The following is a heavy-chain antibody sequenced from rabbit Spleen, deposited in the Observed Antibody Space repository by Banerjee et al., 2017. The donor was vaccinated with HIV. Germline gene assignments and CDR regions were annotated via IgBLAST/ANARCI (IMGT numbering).Heavy chain of an antibody. J-gene: IGHJ4*01. D-gene: IGHD4-1*01. V-gene: IGHV1S45*01. Sequence: QEQLVESGGGLVQPGGSLKLSCTASGFSFSNKAVMCWVRQAPGKGLEWIACIDVVRYGNAYYASWAKGRFTCSKTSSTTVALQMTSLAAADTAIYFCARETSSGWGIVSFYFTLWGPGTLVTVS. CDR1: GFSFSNKAV. CDR2: IDVVRYGNA. CDR3: ARETSSGWGIVSFYFTL.